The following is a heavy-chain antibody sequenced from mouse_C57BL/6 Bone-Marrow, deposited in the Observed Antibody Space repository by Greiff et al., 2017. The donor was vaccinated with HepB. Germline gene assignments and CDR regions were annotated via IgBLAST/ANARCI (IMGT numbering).Heavy chain of an antibody. CDR1: GYTFTSYT. V-gene: IGHV1-4*01. CDR2: INPSSGYT. D-gene: IGHD2-1*01. J-gene: IGHJ1*03. Sequence: VQLQQSGAELARPGASVKMSCKASGYTFTSYTMHWVKQRPGQGLEWIGYINPSSGYTKYNQKFKDKATLTADKSSSTAYMQLSSLTSEDSAVYYCARSAYGNYVVWYFDVWGTGTTVTVSS. CDR3: ARSAYGNYVVWYFDV.